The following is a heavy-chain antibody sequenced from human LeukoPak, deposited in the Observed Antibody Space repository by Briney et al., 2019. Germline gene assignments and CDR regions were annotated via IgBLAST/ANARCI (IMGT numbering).Heavy chain of an antibody. J-gene: IGHJ4*02. CDR2: IYPGDSDT. CDR1: GYRFTSYW. V-gene: IGHV5-51*01. Sequence: GESLKISCKGSGYRFTSYWIGWVRQMPGKGLEWMGIIYPGDSDTRYSPSFQGQVTFSADKSISTAYLQWSSRKASDIAMYDWASQVAVVGTGGLDYWGQGHLVTVSS. CDR3: ASQVAVVGTGGLDY. D-gene: IGHD6-19*01.